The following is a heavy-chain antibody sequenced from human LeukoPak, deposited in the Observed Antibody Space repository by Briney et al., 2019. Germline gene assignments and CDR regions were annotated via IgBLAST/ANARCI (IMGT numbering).Heavy chain of an antibody. Sequence: SETLSLTCAVYGGSFSGYYWSWIRQPPGKGLEWIGEINHSGSTNYNPSLKSRVTISVDTSKNQFSLKLSSVTAADTAVYYCARDYGGKFDYWGQGTLVTVSS. CDR2: INHSGST. D-gene: IGHD4-17*01. J-gene: IGHJ4*02. CDR3: ARDYGGKFDY. V-gene: IGHV4-34*01. CDR1: GGSFSGYY.